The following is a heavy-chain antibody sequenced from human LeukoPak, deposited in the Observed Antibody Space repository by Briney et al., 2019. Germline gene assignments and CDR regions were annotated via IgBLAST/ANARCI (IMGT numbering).Heavy chain of an antibody. V-gene: IGHV4-59*08. D-gene: IGHD5-24*01. CDR3: ANSRRWLQCPPFDY. J-gene: IGHJ4*02. CDR2: IYYSGST. Sequence: KPSETLSLTCTVSGGSISSYYWSWIRQPPGKGLVWIGYIYYSGSTNYNPSLKSRVTISVDTSKNQFSLKLSSVTAAGTAVYYCANSRRWLQCPPFDYWGQGTLVTVSS. CDR1: GGSISSYY.